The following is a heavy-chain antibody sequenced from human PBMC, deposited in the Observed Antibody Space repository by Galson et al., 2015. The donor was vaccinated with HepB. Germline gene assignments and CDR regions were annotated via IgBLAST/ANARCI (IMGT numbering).Heavy chain of an antibody. CDR2: INPNSGGT. J-gene: IGHJ6*03. D-gene: IGHD2-2*02. Sequence: SVKVSCKASGYTFTGYYMHWVRQAPGQGLEWMGWINPNSGGTNYAQKFQGWVTMTRDTSISTAYMELSRLRSDDTAVYYCARDGAGQLLYEGPGYYYMDVWGKGTTVTVSS. CDR3: ARDGAGQLLYEGPGYYYMDV. V-gene: IGHV1-2*04. CDR1: GYTFTGYY.